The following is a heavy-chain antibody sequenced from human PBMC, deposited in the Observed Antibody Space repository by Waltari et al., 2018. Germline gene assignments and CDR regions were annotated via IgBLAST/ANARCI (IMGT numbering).Heavy chain of an antibody. V-gene: IGHV4-31*03. CDR2: IYHSGST. CDR3: ARGLRFLEWSPVYYYYGMDV. CDR1: GGSISSGGYY. Sequence: QVQLQESGPGLVKPSQTLSLTCTVSGGSISSGGYYWSWIRQHPGKGLEWIGYIYHSGSTYYNPSLKSRVTISVDRSKNQFSLKLSSVTAADTAVYYCARGLRFLEWSPVYYYYGMDVWGQGTTVTVSS. D-gene: IGHD3-3*01. J-gene: IGHJ6*02.